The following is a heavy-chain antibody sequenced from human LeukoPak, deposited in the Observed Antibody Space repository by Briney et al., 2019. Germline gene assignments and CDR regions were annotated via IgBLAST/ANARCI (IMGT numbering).Heavy chain of an antibody. Sequence: LRLSCAASGFTFDDYAMHWVRQAPGKGLEWVSGISWNSGSIGYADSVKGRFTISRDNAKNSLYLQMNSLRAEDTALHYCAKDFTSSSLHSGVDYWGQGTLVTVSS. V-gene: IGHV3-9*01. D-gene: IGHD6-13*01. CDR3: AKDFTSSSLHSGVDY. J-gene: IGHJ4*02. CDR1: GFTFDDYA. CDR2: ISWNSGSI.